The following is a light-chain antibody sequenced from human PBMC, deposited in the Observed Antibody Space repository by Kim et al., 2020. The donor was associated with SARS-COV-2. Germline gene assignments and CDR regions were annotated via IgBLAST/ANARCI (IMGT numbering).Light chain of an antibody. CDR3: QHFNNHPIT. Sequence: AIQLTQSPSSLSASVGDRVTITCRASQGISSALAWYQQKPGKAPKFLIYDASSLESGVPSRFSGSGSGTDLTLTISSLQPEDFATYYCQHFNNHPITFGQGTRLEIK. CDR2: DAS. V-gene: IGKV1D-13*01. J-gene: IGKJ5*01. CDR1: QGISSA.